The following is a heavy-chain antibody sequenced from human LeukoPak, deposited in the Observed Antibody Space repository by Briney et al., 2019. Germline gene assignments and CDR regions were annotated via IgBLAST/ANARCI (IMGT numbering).Heavy chain of an antibody. Sequence: PGGSLRLSCAASGFTFSTYSMNWVRQAPGQGLEWVSSISSSSTYIYYADSVKGRFTISRDNYKNSLYLKMNNLRAEDTAVYYCARWDRFHGVWGQGTLVTVSP. J-gene: IGHJ4*02. CDR1: GFTFSTYS. D-gene: IGHD1-14*01. V-gene: IGHV3-21*01. CDR2: ISSSSTYI. CDR3: ARWDRFHGV.